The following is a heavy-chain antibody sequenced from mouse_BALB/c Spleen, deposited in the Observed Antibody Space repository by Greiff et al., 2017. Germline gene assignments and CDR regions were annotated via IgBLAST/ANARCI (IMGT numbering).Heavy chain of an antibody. CDR1: GYSFTSYW. Sequence: EVQLQESGTVLARPGASVSMSCTASGYSFTSYWVHWVKQRPGQGLEWIGAIFPGNSDTSYNQKFKGKAKLTAVTSASTAYMELSSLTNEDSAVYYCTRSSNGEFDYWGQGTTLTVSS. J-gene: IGHJ2*01. V-gene: IGHV1-5*01. CDR2: IFPGNSDT. D-gene: IGHD4-1*01. CDR3: TRSSNGEFDY.